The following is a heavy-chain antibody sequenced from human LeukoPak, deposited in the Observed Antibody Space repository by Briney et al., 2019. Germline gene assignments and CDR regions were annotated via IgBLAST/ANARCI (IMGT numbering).Heavy chain of an antibody. CDR3: ARSDEITVADSYYYYAMDV. Sequence: GGSLRLSCVASGFIFSNYEMNWVRQAPGKGLEWLSYISSSGSTIYYADCVKGRFTISRDNAKKSLYLQMNSLRAEDTAVYFCARSDEITVADSYYYYAMDVRGKGTTVTVSS. J-gene: IGHJ6*04. CDR1: GFIFSNYE. D-gene: IGHD6-19*01. CDR2: ISSSGSTI. V-gene: IGHV3-48*03.